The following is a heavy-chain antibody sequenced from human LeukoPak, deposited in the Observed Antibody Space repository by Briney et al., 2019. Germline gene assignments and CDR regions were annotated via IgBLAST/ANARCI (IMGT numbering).Heavy chain of an antibody. D-gene: IGHD2-2*01. CDR1: GGSFSGYY. J-gene: IGHJ4*02. Sequence: PSETLSLTCAVYGGSFSGYYWSWIRQPPGKGLEWIGEINHSGSTNYNPSLKSRVTISVDTSKNQFSLKLSSVTAADTAVYYCARGPLGYCSSTSCYALSYWGQGTLVTVSS. CDR2: INHSGST. CDR3: ARGPLGYCSSTSCYALSY. V-gene: IGHV4-34*01.